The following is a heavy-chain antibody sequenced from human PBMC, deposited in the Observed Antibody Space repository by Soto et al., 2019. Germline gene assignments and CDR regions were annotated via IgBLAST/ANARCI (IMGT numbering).Heavy chain of an antibody. Sequence: ASVKVSCTASGYTLTSYYMHWVRQAPGQGLEWMGIINPSGGSTSYAQKFQGRVTMTRDTSTSTVYMELSSLRSEDTAVYYCASHPHGSYSSSWYGVFDIWGKGKMVTVSS. CDR2: INPSGGST. J-gene: IGHJ3*02. D-gene: IGHD6-13*01. CDR1: GYTLTSYY. CDR3: ASHPHGSYSSSWYGVFDI. V-gene: IGHV1-46*01.